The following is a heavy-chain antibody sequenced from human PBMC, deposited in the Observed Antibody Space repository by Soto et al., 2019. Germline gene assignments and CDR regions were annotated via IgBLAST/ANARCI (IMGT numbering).Heavy chain of an antibody. CDR3: SRRPRARDIGVAPLDF. V-gene: IGHV3-15*07. CDR1: GLSFEDAW. J-gene: IGHJ4*02. CDR2: IKSIADGGTT. D-gene: IGHD3-3*01. Sequence: EVNLVESGGGLVKPGGSLRLSCAASGLSFEDAWMNWVRQAPGKGLEWVGRIKSIADGGTTEYAAPVKGRFSISRDNSTLTLFLQMNSLQSEDTAVYYCSRRPRARDIGVAPLDFSGRGTLVTVSA.